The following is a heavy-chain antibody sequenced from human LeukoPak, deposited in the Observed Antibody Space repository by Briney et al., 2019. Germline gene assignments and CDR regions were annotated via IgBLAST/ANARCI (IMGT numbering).Heavy chain of an antibody. J-gene: IGHJ3*02. CDR1: GFNFSDYY. Sequence: GGSLRLSCEASGFNFSDYYMSWIRQAPGKGLEWLSYISTSSNTIYYAESVKGRFTISRDNAKNSLYLQMNSLRAEDTAVYYCAREGQWRSFDIWGQGTMVTVSS. D-gene: IGHD6-19*01. CDR2: ISTSSNTI. V-gene: IGHV3-11*04. CDR3: AREGQWRSFDI.